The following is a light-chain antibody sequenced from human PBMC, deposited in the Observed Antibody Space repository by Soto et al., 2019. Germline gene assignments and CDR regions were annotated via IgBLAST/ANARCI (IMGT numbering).Light chain of an antibody. CDR2: DVS. CDR3: SSYTSSTVV. CDR1: SSDVGGYNY. Sequence: ALTQPASVSGSPGQSITISCTGTSSDVGGYNYVSWYQQHPGKAPKLMIYDVSNRPSGVSNRFSGSKSGNTASLTISGLQAEDEADYYCSSYTSSTVVFGGGTKLTVL. V-gene: IGLV2-14*01. J-gene: IGLJ2*01.